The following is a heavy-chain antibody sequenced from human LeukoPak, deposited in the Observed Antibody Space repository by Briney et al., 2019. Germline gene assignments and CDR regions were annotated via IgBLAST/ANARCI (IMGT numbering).Heavy chain of an antibody. CDR2: IRNKAYGGTT. D-gene: IGHD3-22*01. J-gene: IGHJ3*02. V-gene: IGHV3-49*05. CDR3: TRFSHITMIVVVTSGDDAFDI. Sequence: KSGGSLRLSCTASGFTFGDYAMSWFRQAPGKGLEWVGFIRNKAYGGTTEYAASVKGRFTISRDDSKSIAYLHMNSLKTEDTAVYYCTRFSHITMIVVVTSGDDAFDIWGQGTMVTVSS. CDR1: GFTFGDYA.